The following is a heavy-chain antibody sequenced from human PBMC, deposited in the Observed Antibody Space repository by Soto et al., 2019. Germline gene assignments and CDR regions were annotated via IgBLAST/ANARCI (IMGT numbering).Heavy chain of an antibody. D-gene: IGHD1-26*01. CDR2: IHYSGRT. CDR3: VRGGVGSGNHFDS. J-gene: IGHJ4*02. V-gene: IGHV4-59*12. Sequence: QVQLQESGPGLVKPSETLSLTCSVSNGSISGFYWTWIRQPPGKILEWIGYIHYSGRTDYNPSLTSRATMSVDTSKNQFSLNLKSITAADTAVYYCVRGGVGSGNHFDSWGRGTLVTVSS. CDR1: NGSISGFY.